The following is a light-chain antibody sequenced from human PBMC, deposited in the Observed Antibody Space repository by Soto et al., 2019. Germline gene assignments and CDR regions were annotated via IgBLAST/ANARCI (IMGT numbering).Light chain of an antibody. V-gene: IGKV3-11*01. CDR2: DAS. CDR3: QQRCNWPPVT. CDR1: QSVSGC. J-gene: IGKJ4*01. Sequence: EIVLTQSPATLSLSPGERASLSCRASQSVSGCLAWYQQEPGQAPRLLIFDASNRATGIPARFSGSGSGTDFTLTISSLEPEDFAIYYCQQRCNWPPVTFGGGTKVDIK.